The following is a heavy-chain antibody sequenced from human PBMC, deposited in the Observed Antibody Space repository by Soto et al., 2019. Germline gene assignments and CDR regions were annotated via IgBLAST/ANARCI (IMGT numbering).Heavy chain of an antibody. CDR2: INHSGVT. D-gene: IGHD2-8*02. J-gene: IGHJ4*02. CDR3: ARAAGAIDY. Sequence: SETLSLTCAVYGVSFNDYYWSWIRQPPGKGLEWIGEINHSGVTNHNPSLKSRITMSVDTSKSQFSLKLSSVTAADTAAYYCARAAGAIDYWGQGTLVTVSS. V-gene: IGHV4-34*01. CDR1: GVSFNDYY.